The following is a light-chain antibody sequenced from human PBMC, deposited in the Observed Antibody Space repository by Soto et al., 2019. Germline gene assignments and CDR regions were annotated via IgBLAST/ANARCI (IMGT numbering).Light chain of an antibody. CDR2: DAS. CDR1: QTIKNNY. J-gene: IGKJ4*01. Sequence: EIVLTQSPGTLSFSPGERATLSCRASQTIKNNYLAWYQQRPGQAPRLLIYDASMRATGIPARFRGSGSGTDFTLTISRLEPEDFAVYYCQQYGSSRPLTFGGGTKVDIK. V-gene: IGKV3-20*01. CDR3: QQYGSSRPLT.